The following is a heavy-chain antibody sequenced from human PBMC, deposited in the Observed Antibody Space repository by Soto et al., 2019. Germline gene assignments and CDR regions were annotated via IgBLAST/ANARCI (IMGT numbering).Heavy chain of an antibody. CDR1: GYIFTKYW. D-gene: IGHD3-22*01. CDR3: ARRGDSSGYMDS. CDR2: IYPGDSDT. Sequence: PGESLKISCKASGYIFTKYWIALVRQMPGKGPEWMGIIYPGDSDTRYSPSFQGQVTISADKSISTAYLQWSSLRASDTAMYYCARRGDSSGYMDSWGQGILVTVSS. J-gene: IGHJ4*02. V-gene: IGHV5-51*01.